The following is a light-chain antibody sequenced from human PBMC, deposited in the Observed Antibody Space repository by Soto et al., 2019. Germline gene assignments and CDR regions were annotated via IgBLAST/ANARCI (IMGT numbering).Light chain of an antibody. CDR3: QQYNNWPPLT. CDR2: DAS. V-gene: IGKV3-15*01. CDR1: QSVSSS. Sequence: DIVMTHSPATLSVSPGDRATLSCRASQSVSSSLAWYQQIPGQAPRLLIYDASTRATSIPARFGGSGSGTEFTLTISSLQSEDFAVYYCQQYNNWPPLTFGGGTKVDIK. J-gene: IGKJ4*01.